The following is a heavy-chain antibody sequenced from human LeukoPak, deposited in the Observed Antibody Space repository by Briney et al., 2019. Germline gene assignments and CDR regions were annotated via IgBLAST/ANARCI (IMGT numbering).Heavy chain of an antibody. CDR2: ISSSGSTI. CDR1: GFTFSDYY. V-gene: IGHV3-11*04. CDR3: AREGALRLPTESLYYYYYMDV. J-gene: IGHJ6*03. D-gene: IGHD3-16*01. Sequence: GGSLRLSCAASGFTFSDYYMSWIRQAPGKGLEWVSYISSSGSTIYYADSVKGRFTISRDNAKNSLYLQMNSLRAEDTAVYYCAREGALRLPTESLYYYYYMDVWGKGTTVTVSS.